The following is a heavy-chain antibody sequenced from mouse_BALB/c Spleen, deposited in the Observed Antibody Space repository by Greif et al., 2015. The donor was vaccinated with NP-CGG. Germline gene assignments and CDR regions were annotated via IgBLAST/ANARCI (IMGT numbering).Heavy chain of an antibody. J-gene: IGHJ4*01. CDR3: ARAYGPYAMDY. CDR1: GYSFTSYY. D-gene: IGHD1-1*02. Sequence: VQLQQSGPELMKPGASVKISCKASGYSFTSYYMHWVKQSHGKSLEWIGYIDPFNGGTSYNQKFKGKATLTVDKSSSTAYMHLSSLTSEDSAVYYCARAYGPYAMDYWGQGTSVAVSS. V-gene: IGHV1S135*01. CDR2: IDPFNGGT.